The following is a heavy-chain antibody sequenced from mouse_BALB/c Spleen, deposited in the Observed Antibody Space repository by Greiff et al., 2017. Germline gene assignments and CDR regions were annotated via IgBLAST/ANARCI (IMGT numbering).Heavy chain of an antibody. J-gene: IGHJ1*01. CDR3: ARDYDGPWYFDV. CDR2: INPGSGGT. D-gene: IGHD2-4*01. V-gene: IGHV1-54*01. CDR1: GYAFTNYL. Sequence: QVQLQQSGAELVRPGTSVKVSCKASGYAFTNYLIEWVKQRPGQGLEWIGVINPGSGGTNYNEKFKGKATLTADKSSSTAYMQLSSLTSDDSAVYFCARDYDGPWYFDVWGAGTTVTVSS.